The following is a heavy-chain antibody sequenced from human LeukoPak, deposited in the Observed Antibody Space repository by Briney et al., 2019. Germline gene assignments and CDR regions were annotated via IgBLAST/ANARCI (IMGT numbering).Heavy chain of an antibody. Sequence: SETLSLTCAVYGGSFSDYYWTWLRQPPGKGLEWIGEINHSGSTNYNPSLKSRVTISIGTPKNQFSLKLNSVTAADTAVYYCARGRTGEIDYWGQGTLVTVSS. D-gene: IGHD1-14*01. CDR1: GGSFSDYY. CDR2: INHSGST. V-gene: IGHV4-34*01. J-gene: IGHJ4*02. CDR3: ARGRTGEIDY.